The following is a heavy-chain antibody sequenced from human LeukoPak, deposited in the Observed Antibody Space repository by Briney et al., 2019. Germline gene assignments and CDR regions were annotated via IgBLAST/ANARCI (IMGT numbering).Heavy chain of an antibody. D-gene: IGHD6-25*01. V-gene: IGHV4-34*01. J-gene: IGHJ4*02. CDR2: INHSGST. CDR3: ARIGRFAATGIDY. CDR1: GGSFSGYY. Sequence: SETLSLTCAVYGGSFSGYYWSWIRQPPGKGLERIGEINHSGSTYYNPSLKSRVTISVDTSKNQFSLKLSSVTAADTAVYYCARIGRFAATGIDYWGQGTLVTVSS.